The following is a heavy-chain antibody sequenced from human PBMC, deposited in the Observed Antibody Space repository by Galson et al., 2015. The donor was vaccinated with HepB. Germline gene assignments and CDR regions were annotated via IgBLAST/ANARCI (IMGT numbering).Heavy chain of an antibody. D-gene: IGHD4-17*01. CDR1: GGSISSSSYY. J-gene: IGHJ4*02. Sequence: ETLSLTCTVSGGSISSSSYYWGWIRQPPGKGLEWIGSIYYSGSTYYNPSLKSRVTISVDTSKNQFSLKLSSVTAADTAVYYCARQNDYGDYDFVGRDPGSYWGQGTLVTVSS. CDR2: IYYSGST. V-gene: IGHV4-39*01. CDR3: ARQNDYGDYDFVGRDPGSY.